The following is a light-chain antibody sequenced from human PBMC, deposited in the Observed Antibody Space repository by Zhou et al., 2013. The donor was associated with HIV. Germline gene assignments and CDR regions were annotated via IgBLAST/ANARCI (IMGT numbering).Light chain of an antibody. CDR1: QSVSSTY. CDR3: QQYGSF. CDR2: GAS. Sequence: EIVLTQSPGTLSLSPGERATLSCRASQSVSSTYLAWYQQKPGQAPRLLIYGASSRATGIPDRFSGSGSGTDFTLTISRLEPEDFAVYYCQQYGSFFGPGTKVGYQT. J-gene: IGKJ3*01. V-gene: IGKV3-20*01.